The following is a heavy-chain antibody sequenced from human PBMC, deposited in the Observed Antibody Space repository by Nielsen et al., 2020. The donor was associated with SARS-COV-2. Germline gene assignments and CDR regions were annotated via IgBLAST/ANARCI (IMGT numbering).Heavy chain of an antibody. CDR3: ARGLGRTAAATGLDY. D-gene: IGHD6-13*01. J-gene: IGHJ4*02. Sequence: SVKVSCKASGYTFSSHDISWVRQAPGQGLEWMGGIIPIFGTANYAQKFQGRVTITADESTSTAYMELSSLRSEDTAVYYCARGLGRTAAATGLDYWGQGTLVTVSS. V-gene: IGHV1-69*13. CDR2: IIPIFGTA. CDR1: GYTFSSHD.